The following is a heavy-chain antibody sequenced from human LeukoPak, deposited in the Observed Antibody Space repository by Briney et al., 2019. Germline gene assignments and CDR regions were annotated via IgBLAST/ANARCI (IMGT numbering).Heavy chain of an antibody. CDR2: MYYSGST. CDR3: TRGRPYYLDY. V-gene: IGHV4-39*01. Sequence: SETLSLTCTVSGGSISSSSYYWGWIRQPPGKGLEWIGNMYYSGSTYFNPSLKSRVTISVDTSKNQFSLKLSSVTAADTAVYYCTRGRPYYLDYWGQGTLLTVSS. J-gene: IGHJ4*02. CDR1: GGSISSSSYY.